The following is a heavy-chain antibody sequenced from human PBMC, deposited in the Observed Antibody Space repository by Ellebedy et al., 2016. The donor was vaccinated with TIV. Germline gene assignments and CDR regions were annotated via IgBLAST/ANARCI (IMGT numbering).Heavy chain of an antibody. CDR2: IIGMFGIP. Sequence: ASVKVSCKASGGTFSSYAINWVRLAPGQGLEWMGGIIGMFGIPNYAKKFQGRVTMTTDTSTNTAYMDLRSLRSDDTAVYFCARDRAWVMVGATTGDYWGQGTLVTVSS. J-gene: IGHJ4*02. V-gene: IGHV1-69*10. D-gene: IGHD1-26*01. CDR3: ARDRAWVMVGATTGDY. CDR1: GGTFSSYA.